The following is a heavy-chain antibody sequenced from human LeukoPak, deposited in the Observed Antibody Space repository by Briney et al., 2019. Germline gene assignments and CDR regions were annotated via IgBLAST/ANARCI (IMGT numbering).Heavy chain of an antibody. V-gene: IGHV3-7*01. Sequence: GGSLRLSCAASGLTFSSSWMNWVRQAPGKGLEWVANINPAGSQKDYVDSVKGRFTISRDNAKNSVVLQMNSLRAEDTAVYYCARYSGSFPGWLDPWGPGTLVTVSS. D-gene: IGHD5-12*01. CDR3: ARYSGSFPGWLDP. J-gene: IGHJ5*02. CDR2: INPAGSQK. CDR1: GLTFSSSW.